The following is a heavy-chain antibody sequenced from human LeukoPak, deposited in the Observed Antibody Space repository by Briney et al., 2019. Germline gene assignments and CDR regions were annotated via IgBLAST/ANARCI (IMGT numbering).Heavy chain of an antibody. J-gene: IGHJ4*02. CDR1: GGTFSSYA. CDR3: ARTSNYYGSGSYYNSVDY. CDR2: IIPIFGTA. D-gene: IGHD3-10*01. Sequence: ASVKVSCKASGGTFSSYAISWVRQAPGQGLEWMGGIIPIFGTANYAQKFQGRVTITADKSTSTAYMELSSLRSEDTAVYYCARTSNYYGSGSYYNSVDYWGQGTLVTVSS. V-gene: IGHV1-69*06.